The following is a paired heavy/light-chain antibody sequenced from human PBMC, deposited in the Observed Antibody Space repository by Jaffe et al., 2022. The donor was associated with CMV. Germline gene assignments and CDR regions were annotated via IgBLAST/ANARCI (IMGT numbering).Light chain of an antibody. CDR1: SGSIASNY. CDR2: EDN. CDR3: QSYDSSMGV. J-gene: IGLJ3*02. V-gene: IGLV6-57*04. Sequence: NFMLTQPHSVSESPGKTVTISCTRSSGSIASNYVQWYQQRPGSAPTTVIYEDNQRPSGVPDRFSGSIDSSSNSASLTISGLKTEDEADYYCQSYDSSMGVFGGGTKLTVL.
Heavy chain of an antibody. V-gene: IGHV3-74*01. CDR2: INSDGSST. J-gene: IGHJ2*01. Sequence: EVQLVESGGGLVQPGGSLRLSCAASGFTFSSYWMHWVRQAPGKGLVWVSRINSDGSSTSYADSVKGRFTISRDNAKNTLYLQMNSLRAEDTAVYYCARDVDTASFGLGGPYWYFDLWGRGTLVTVSS. CDR1: GFTFSSYW. D-gene: IGHD5-18*01. CDR3: ARDVDTASFGLGGPYWYFDL.